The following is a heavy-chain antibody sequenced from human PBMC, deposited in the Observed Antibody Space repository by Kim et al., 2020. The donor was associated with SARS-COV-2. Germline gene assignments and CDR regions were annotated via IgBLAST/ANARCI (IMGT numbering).Heavy chain of an antibody. J-gene: IGHJ5*02. CDR2: IIPIFGTA. D-gene: IGHD3-22*01. Sequence: SVKVSCKASGGTFSSYAISWVRQAPGQGLEWMGGIIPIFGTANYAQKFQGRVTITADESTSTAYMELSSLRSEDTAVYYCARDRRDYYDSSGYYWFDPWGQGTLVTVSS. CDR3: ARDRRDYYDSSGYYWFDP. CDR1: GGTFSSYA. V-gene: IGHV1-69*13.